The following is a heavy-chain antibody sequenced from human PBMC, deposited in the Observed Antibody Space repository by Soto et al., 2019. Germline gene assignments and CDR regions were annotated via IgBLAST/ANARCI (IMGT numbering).Heavy chain of an antibody. CDR2: IYPGDSDT. CDR3: ARLLGSYCSGGSCYAPHNYFDY. Sequence: PGESLKISCKGSGYSFTSYWIGWVRQMPGKGLEWMGIIYPGDSDTRYSPSFQGQVTISADKSISTAYLQWSSLKASDTAMYYCARLLGSYCSGGSCYAPHNYFDYWGQGTLVTVSS. V-gene: IGHV5-51*01. D-gene: IGHD2-15*01. J-gene: IGHJ4*02. CDR1: GYSFTSYW.